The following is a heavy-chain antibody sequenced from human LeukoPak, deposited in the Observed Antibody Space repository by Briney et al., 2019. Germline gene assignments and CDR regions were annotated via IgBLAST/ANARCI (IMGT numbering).Heavy chain of an antibody. Sequence: ASVKVSCKASGGTFSNYAFIWVRQAPGQGLEWMGGVIPISGTANYAQKFQGRVTITADESTSTVHMELSSLRSEDTAVYYCVKVGGNDYGWSHYMDVWGKGTTVTISS. CDR3: VKVGGNDYGWSHYMDV. V-gene: IGHV1-69*13. J-gene: IGHJ6*03. CDR1: GGTFSNYA. D-gene: IGHD4-17*01. CDR2: VIPISGTA.